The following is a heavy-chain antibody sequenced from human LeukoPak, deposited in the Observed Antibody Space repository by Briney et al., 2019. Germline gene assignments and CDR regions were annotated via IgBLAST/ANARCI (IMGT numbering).Heavy chain of an antibody. CDR3: AKVVPAAIPFDAFDI. CDR2: IYSGGST. J-gene: IGHJ3*02. CDR1: GFTVSSNY. D-gene: IGHD2-2*01. V-gene: IGHV3-66*01. Sequence: GGSLRLSCAASGFTVSSNYMSWVRQAPGKGLEWVSVIYSGGSTYYADSVKGRFTISRDNSKNTLYLQMNSLRAEDTAVYYCAKVVPAAIPFDAFDIWGQGTMVTVSS.